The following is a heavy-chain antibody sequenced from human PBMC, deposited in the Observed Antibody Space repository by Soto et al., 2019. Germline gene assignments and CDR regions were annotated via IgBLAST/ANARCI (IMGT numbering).Heavy chain of an antibody. CDR2: IIPIFGTA. D-gene: IGHD2-15*01. CDR1: GGTFSSYA. CDR3: ARFIGGAYGMDV. Sequence: SVKVSCKASGGTFSSYAISWVRQAPGQGLEWMGGIIPIFGTANYAQKFQGRVTITADESTSTAYMELSSLRSEDTAVYYCARFIGGAYGMDVWGQGTTVTVSS. J-gene: IGHJ6*02. V-gene: IGHV1-69*13.